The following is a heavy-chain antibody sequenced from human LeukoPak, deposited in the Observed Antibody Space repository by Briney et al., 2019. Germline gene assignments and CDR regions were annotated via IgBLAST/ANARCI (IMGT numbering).Heavy chain of an antibody. Sequence: PEGSLRLSCAASGFTFSNYWMSWVRQAPGKGLEWVANIRQDGGENYYMDSVKGRFTVSRDNAKNSLFLQMNSVTADDTAVYYCARDRGIDRFDCWGQGTLVTVSS. V-gene: IGHV3-7*01. CDR3: ARDRGIDRFDC. CDR1: GFTFSNYW. CDR2: IRQDGGEN. J-gene: IGHJ4*02. D-gene: IGHD3-10*01.